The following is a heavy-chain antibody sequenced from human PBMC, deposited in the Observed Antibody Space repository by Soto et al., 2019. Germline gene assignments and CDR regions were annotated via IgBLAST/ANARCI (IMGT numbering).Heavy chain of an antibody. V-gene: IGHV2-70*01. J-gene: IGHJ6*02. CDR3: ARTLPYYYGMDV. Sequence: SWIRQPPGKALEWLALIDWDDDKYYSTSLKTRLTISKDTSKNQVVLTMTNMDPVDTATYYCARTLPYYYGMDVWGQGTTVTVSS. CDR2: IDWDDDK.